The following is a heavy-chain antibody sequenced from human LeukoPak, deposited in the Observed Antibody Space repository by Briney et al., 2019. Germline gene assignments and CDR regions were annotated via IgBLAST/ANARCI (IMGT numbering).Heavy chain of an antibody. Sequence: ASVKVSCKASGYTFTSYGISWVRQAPGQGLEWMGWISAYNGNTNYAQKLQGRATMTTDTSTSTAYMELRSLRSDDTAVYYCARDKGVRTYCSSTSCYDVGDAFDIWGQGTMVAVSS. CDR1: GYTFTSYG. J-gene: IGHJ3*02. V-gene: IGHV1-18*04. D-gene: IGHD2-2*01. CDR3: ARDKGVRTYCSSTSCYDVGDAFDI. CDR2: ISAYNGNT.